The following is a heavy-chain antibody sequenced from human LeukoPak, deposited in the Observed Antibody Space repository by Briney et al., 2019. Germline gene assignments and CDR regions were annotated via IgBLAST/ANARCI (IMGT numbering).Heavy chain of an antibody. D-gene: IGHD3-22*01. CDR2: IYYSGST. Sequence: SETLSLTCTVSGGSISSYYWNWIRQPPGKGLEWIGYIYYSGSTNYNPSLKSRVTISVDTSKNQFSLKLSSVTAADTAVYYCARNTYYYDSSGYYFPYFDYWGQGTLVTVSS. CDR1: GGSISSYY. CDR3: ARNTYYYDSSGYYFPYFDY. J-gene: IGHJ4*02. V-gene: IGHV4-59*01.